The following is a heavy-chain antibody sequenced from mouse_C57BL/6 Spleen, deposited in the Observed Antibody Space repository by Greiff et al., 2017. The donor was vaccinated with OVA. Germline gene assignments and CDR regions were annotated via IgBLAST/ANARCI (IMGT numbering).Heavy chain of an antibody. V-gene: IGHV14-1*01. Sequence: EVMLQQSGAELVRPGASVKLSCTASGFNIKDYYMHWVKQRPEQGLEWIGRIDPEDGDTEYAPKFPGKATMTADTSSNTAYLQLSSLTSEDTAVYYCTYYYGSSPYWYFDVWGTGTTVTVSS. CDR2: IDPEDGDT. CDR1: GFNIKDYY. J-gene: IGHJ1*03. CDR3: TYYYGSSPYWYFDV. D-gene: IGHD1-1*01.